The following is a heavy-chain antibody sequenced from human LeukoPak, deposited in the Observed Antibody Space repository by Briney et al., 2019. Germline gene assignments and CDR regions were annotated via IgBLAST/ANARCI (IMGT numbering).Heavy chain of an antibody. CDR1: GGTFSSYA. Sequence: SVKVSCKASGGTFSSYAINWVRQAPRQGLEWMGRIIPILGIANYAQKFQGRVTITADKSTSTAYMELSSLRSEDTAVYYCARDPGSIVGATYYYYYGMDVWGQGTTVTVSS. D-gene: IGHD1-26*01. CDR2: IIPILGIA. J-gene: IGHJ6*02. V-gene: IGHV1-69*04. CDR3: ARDPGSIVGATYYYYYGMDV.